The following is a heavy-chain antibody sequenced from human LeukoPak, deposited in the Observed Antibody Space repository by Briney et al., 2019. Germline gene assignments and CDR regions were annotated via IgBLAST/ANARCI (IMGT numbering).Heavy chain of an antibody. V-gene: IGHV3-74*01. CDR1: GFTFSTSW. D-gene: IGHD6-13*01. CDR3: VRGMGVPLSGTSYYFDY. Sequence: PGGSLRLSCAGSGFTFSTSWMHWVRQAPGKGLVWVSRFNSDESSTNYVDSVRGRFTISGDNAKNTLYLQMNSLSAEDTAVYYCVRGMGVPLSGTSYYFDYWGQGTLVTVSS. J-gene: IGHJ4*02. CDR2: FNSDESST.